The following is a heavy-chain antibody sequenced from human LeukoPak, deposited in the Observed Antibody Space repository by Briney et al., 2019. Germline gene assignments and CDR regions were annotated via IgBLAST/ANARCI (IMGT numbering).Heavy chain of an antibody. D-gene: IGHD6-19*01. V-gene: IGHV4-61*02. CDR3: ASCEVAGTGVDY. Sequence: SETLSLTCTVSGGSTSSGSYYRSWIRQPAGKGLEWIGRIYTSGSTNYNPSLKSRVTISVDTSKNQFSLKLSSVTAADTAVYYCASCEVAGTGVDYWGQGTLVTVSS. CDR1: GGSTSSGSYY. J-gene: IGHJ4*02. CDR2: IYTSGST.